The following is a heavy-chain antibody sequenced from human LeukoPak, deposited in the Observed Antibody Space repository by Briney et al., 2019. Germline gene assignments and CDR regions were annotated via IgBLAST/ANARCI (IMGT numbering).Heavy chain of an antibody. V-gene: IGHV1-46*01. CDR2: INPSGGST. CDR1: GYTFTSYY. J-gene: IGHJ4*02. CDR3: ARASGYCSSTSCHYFDY. D-gene: IGHD2-2*01. Sequence: ASVKVSCKASGYTFTSYYMHWVRQAPGQGLEWMGIINPSGGSTSYAQKFQGRVTMTRDMSTSTVYMELSSLRSEDTAVYYCARASGYCSSTSCHYFDYRGRGTLVTVSS.